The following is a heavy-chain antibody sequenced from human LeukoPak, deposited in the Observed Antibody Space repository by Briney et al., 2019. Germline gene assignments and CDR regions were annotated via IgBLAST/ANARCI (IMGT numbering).Heavy chain of an antibody. J-gene: IGHJ4*02. V-gene: IGHV3-23*01. Sequence: PGGSLRLSCAPSGFPFCIFAMSGVRRAPGRGGEGVSAISGSGGSKYYADSVNGRFTISRDNAKNSLYLQMTSMRAEDTALYYCTRQLVARGNDYWGQGTLVTVSS. CDR1: GFPFCIFA. CDR2: ISGSGGSK. CDR3: TRQLVARGNDY. D-gene: IGHD1-1*01.